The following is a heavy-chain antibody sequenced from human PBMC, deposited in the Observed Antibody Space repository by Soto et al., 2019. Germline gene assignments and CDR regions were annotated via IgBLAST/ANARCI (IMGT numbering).Heavy chain of an antibody. CDR3: ARGARITIFGVVINGYSY. CDR2: INHSGST. J-gene: IGHJ4*02. V-gene: IGHV4-34*01. CDR1: GGSFSGYY. Sequence: PSETLSLTCAVYGGSFSGYYWSWIRQPPGKGLEWIGEINHSGSTNYNPSLKSRVTISVDTSKNQFSLKLSSVTAADTAVYYCARGARITIFGVVINGYSYWGQGTLVTVS. D-gene: IGHD3-3*01.